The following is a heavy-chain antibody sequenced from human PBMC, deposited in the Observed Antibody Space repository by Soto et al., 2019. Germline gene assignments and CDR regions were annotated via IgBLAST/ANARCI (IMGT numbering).Heavy chain of an antibody. CDR2: IYYSGST. J-gene: IGHJ4*02. Sequence: QVQLQESGPGLVKPSQTLSLTCTVSGGSISSGGYYWSWIRQHPGKGLEWIGYIYYSGSTYYNPSLKSRVTISVDTSKNQFSLKLSSVTAADTAVYYCARAPIGGREPLHFDYWGQGTLVTVSS. CDR3: ARAPIGGREPLHFDY. V-gene: IGHV4-31*03. CDR1: GGSISSGGYY. D-gene: IGHD1-26*01.